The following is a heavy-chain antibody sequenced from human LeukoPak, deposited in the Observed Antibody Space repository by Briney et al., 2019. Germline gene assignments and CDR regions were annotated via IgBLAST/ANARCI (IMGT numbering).Heavy chain of an antibody. CDR2: INHSGST. J-gene: IGHJ4*02. V-gene: IGHV4-34*01. CDR3: VWGSGSRPNDH. Sequence: PSETLSLTCAVYGGSFSGYYWSWIRQPPGKGLEWIGEINHSGSTNYNPSLKSRVTISVDTSKNQFSLKLSSVTAADTAVYYCVWGSGSRPNDHWGQGTLVTVSS. D-gene: IGHD3-10*01. CDR1: GGSFSGYY.